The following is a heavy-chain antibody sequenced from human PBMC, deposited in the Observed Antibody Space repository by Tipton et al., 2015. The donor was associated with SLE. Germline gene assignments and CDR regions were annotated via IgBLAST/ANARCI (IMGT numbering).Heavy chain of an antibody. D-gene: IGHD4-17*01. CDR2: IRQGMTT. CDR3: ARHAGDYAYFDS. V-gene: IGHV4-59*08. CDR1: GGSIGHYY. J-gene: IGHJ4*02. Sequence: TLSLTCTVSGGSIGHYYWTWIRQAPGKQLEWIGYIRQGMTTQDNPSLKRRVTISEDTSRQQFSLRLRSLTAADTAVYYCARHAGDYAYFDSWCQGTLVTVSS.